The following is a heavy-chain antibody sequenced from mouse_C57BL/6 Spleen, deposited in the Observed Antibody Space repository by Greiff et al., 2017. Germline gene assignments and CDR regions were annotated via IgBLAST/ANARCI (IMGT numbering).Heavy chain of an antibody. Sequence: QVQLQQPGAELVKPGASVKLSCKASGYTFTSYWMQWVKQRPGQGLEWIGVIDPSDSYTNYNQKFKGKATVTVDTSSSTAYMQLSSLASEDSSVYYCARSLTGTLMDYWGQGTTLTVSS. CDR3: ARSLTGTLMDY. V-gene: IGHV1-50*01. CDR2: IDPSDSYT. CDR1: GYTFTSYW. J-gene: IGHJ2*01. D-gene: IGHD4-1*01.